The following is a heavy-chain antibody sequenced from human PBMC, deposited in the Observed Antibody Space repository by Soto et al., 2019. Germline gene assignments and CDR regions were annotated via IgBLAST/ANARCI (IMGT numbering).Heavy chain of an antibody. CDR2: INSDGSST. Sequence: PGGSLRLSCAASGFTFSSYWMHWVRQAPGKGLVWVSRINSDGSSTSYADSVKGRFTISRDNAKNTLYLQMNSLRAEDTAVYYWARLRGLRYLSYFDYWGQGTLVTVSS. CDR3: ARLRGLRYLSYFDY. CDR1: GFTFSSYW. D-gene: IGHD3-9*01. V-gene: IGHV3-74*01. J-gene: IGHJ4*02.